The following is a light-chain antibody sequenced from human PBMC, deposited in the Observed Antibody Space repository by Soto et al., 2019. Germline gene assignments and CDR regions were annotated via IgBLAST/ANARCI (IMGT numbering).Light chain of an antibody. J-gene: IGKJ2*01. CDR2: DDS. Sequence: DIPVTQSPSTLSASVGDRVIITCRASQSISSWLAWYQQKPGKAPKLLIYDDSSLQSGVPPRCSGSGSGTEFTLTISSLQPDDFATYYCQQYNDYPYTFGQGTKLEIK. V-gene: IGKV1-5*01. CDR3: QQYNDYPYT. CDR1: QSISSW.